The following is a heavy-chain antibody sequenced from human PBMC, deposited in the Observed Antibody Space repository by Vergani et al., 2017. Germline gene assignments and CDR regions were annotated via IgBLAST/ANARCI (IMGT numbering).Heavy chain of an antibody. J-gene: IGHJ3*02. D-gene: IGHD6-13*01. CDR1: GFTFSSYW. Sequence: EVQLLESGGGLVQPGGSLRLSCAASGFTFSSYWISWVRQMPGKGLEWMGRIDPSDSYTNYSPSFQGHVTISADKSISTAYLQWSSLKASDTAMYYCARQPGYSSSWYIDIWGQGTMVTVSS. CDR3: ARQPGYSSSWYIDI. CDR2: IDPSDSYT. V-gene: IGHV5-10-1*01.